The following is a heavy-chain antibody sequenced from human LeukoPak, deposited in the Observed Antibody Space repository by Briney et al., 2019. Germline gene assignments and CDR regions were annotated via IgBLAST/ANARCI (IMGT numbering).Heavy chain of an antibody. CDR1: GFTFSSYW. J-gene: IGHJ3*02. Sequence: PGGSLRLSCAASGFTFSSYWMSWVRQAPGKGLEWVANIKQDGREKYYVDSVKGRFTISRDNAKNSLYLQMNSLRAVDTAVYFCARVGAVAGAFDIWGQGTMVTVSS. V-gene: IGHV3-7*04. CDR3: ARVGAVAGAFDI. CDR2: IKQDGREK. D-gene: IGHD6-19*01.